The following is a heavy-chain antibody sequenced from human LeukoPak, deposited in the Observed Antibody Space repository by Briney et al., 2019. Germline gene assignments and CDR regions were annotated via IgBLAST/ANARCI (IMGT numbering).Heavy chain of an antibody. CDR2: IWYDGSNK. CDR1: GFTFSSYG. J-gene: IGHJ4*02. CDR3: ARDPPYDFWSGYYSD. Sequence: GGSLRLSCAASGFTFSSYGMHWVRQAPGKGLEWVAVIWYDGSNKYYADSVKGRFTISRDNAKNSLYLQMNSLRAEDTAVYYCARDPPYDFWSGYYSDWGQGTLVTVSS. D-gene: IGHD3-3*01. V-gene: IGHV3-33*01.